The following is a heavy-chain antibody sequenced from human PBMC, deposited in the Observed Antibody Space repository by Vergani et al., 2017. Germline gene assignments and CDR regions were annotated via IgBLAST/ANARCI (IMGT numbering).Heavy chain of an antibody. CDR1: GYTFTSYA. J-gene: IGHJ3*02. D-gene: IGHD3-22*01. Sequence: QVQLVQSGAEVKKPGASVKVSCKASGYTFTSYAMHWVRQAPGQRLEWMGWINAGNGNTKYSQKFQGRVTITRDTSASTAYMELSSLRSEDTAVYYCARVQYYYDSSGYYYPGAFDIWGQGTMVTVSS. CDR3: ARVQYYYDSSGYYYPGAFDI. CDR2: INAGNGNT. V-gene: IGHV1-3*01.